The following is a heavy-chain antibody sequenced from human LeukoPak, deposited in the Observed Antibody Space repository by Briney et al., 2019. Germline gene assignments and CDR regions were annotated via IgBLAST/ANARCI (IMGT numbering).Heavy chain of an antibody. CDR1: GYTFTSYG. J-gene: IGHJ4*02. V-gene: IGHV1-18*01. CDR3: AREGVTMIVVAETGPDY. D-gene: IGHD3-22*01. CDR2: ISAYNGNT. Sequence: GASVNLSCKASGYTFTSYGISWVRQAPGQGLKWMGWISAYNGNTNNAQKLTGRVTITTDTSTSTAYMDLRSLRSDDTAVHYWAREGVTMIVVAETGPDYWGQGTLVTISS.